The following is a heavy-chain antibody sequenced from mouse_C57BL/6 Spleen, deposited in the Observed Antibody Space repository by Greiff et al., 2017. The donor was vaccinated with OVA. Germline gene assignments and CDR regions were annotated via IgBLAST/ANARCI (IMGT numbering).Heavy chain of an antibody. Sequence: EVMLVESGGDLVKPGGSLKLSCAASGFTFSSYGMSWVRQTPDKRLEWVATISSGGSYTYYPDSVKGRFTISRDNAKNTLYLQMSSLKSEDTAMYYCARQGRDDGLDYWGQGTTLTVSS. CDR3: ARQGRDDGLDY. J-gene: IGHJ2*01. D-gene: IGHD2-3*01. CDR1: GFTFSSYG. CDR2: ISSGGSYT. V-gene: IGHV5-6*02.